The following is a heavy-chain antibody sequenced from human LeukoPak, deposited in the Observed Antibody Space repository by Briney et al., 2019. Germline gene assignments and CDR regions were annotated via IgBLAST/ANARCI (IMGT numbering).Heavy chain of an antibody. D-gene: IGHD1-14*01. V-gene: IGHV3-30*01. J-gene: IGHJ6*03. Sequence: SLRLSCAASGFTFSNYAIHWVRQAPGEGLDWVAVISYDGRNAYYADSVKGRFITSRDSSKNTLYLDMNSLRAEDTAVCYCARDQGDARNRIKRDGHYMDVWGKGTTVTVSS. CDR1: GFTFSNYA. CDR3: ARDQGDARNRIKRDGHYMDV. CDR2: ISYDGRNA.